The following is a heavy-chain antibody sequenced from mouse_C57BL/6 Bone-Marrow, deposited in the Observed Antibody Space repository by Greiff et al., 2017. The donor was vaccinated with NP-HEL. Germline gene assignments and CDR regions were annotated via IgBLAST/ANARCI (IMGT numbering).Heavy chain of an antibody. CDR1: GFTFTDYY. CDR3: ARYPNCEGDYFDY. D-gene: IGHD4-1*01. V-gene: IGHV7-3*01. CDR2: IRTTANGYTT. J-gene: IGHJ2*01. Sequence: EVQVVESGGGLVQPGGSLSLSCAASGFTFTDYYMSWVRQPPGKALEWLGFIRTTANGYTTEYSASLKGRFTIYRANSQGILYRPRNALRAKDSATYYCARYPNCEGDYFDYWGQGTTLTVSS.